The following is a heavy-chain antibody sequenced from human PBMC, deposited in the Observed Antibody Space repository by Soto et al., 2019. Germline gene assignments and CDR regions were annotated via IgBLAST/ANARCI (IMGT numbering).Heavy chain of an antibody. J-gene: IGHJ4*02. V-gene: IGHV3-53*01. CDR2: IYTGGST. CDR1: GFNVTSST. CDR3: ARDRLGRDYYDD. D-gene: IGHD2-15*01. Sequence: GGSLRLSCTASGFNVTSSTMTWVRQAPGKGLEWVALIYTGGSTFHADSVKGRFTISRDNIKNILYLQMNSLRAEDTAIYYCARDRLGRDYYDDWGQGTLVTVSS.